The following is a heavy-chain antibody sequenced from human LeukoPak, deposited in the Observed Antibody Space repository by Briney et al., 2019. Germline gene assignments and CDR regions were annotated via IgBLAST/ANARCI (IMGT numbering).Heavy chain of an antibody. CDR1: GFTVSSNY. Sequence: RTGGSLRLSCAASGFTVSSNYMNWVRQTPGKGLEWVSIIYSGDNTYYADSVKGRFTISRDRSKNTLYPQMNSLRAEDTAVYYCSVGAPHFDYWGQGTLVTVSS. CDR2: IYSGDNT. CDR3: SVGAPHFDY. V-gene: IGHV3-53*01. J-gene: IGHJ4*02. D-gene: IGHD1-26*01.